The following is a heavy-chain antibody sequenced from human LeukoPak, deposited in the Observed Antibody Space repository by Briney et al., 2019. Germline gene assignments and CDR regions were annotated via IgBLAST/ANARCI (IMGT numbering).Heavy chain of an antibody. J-gene: IGHJ4*02. D-gene: IGHD1-26*01. CDR2: ISWNSGSI. CDR1: GFTFDDYA. CDR3: AKDIVGAMNY. V-gene: IGHV3-9*01. Sequence: GGSLRLSCAASGFTFDDYAMHWVRQAPGKGLEWVSGISWNSGSIGYADSVKGRFTISRDNAKNSLYLQMNSLRAEDAALYYCAKDIVGAMNYWGQRTLVTVSS.